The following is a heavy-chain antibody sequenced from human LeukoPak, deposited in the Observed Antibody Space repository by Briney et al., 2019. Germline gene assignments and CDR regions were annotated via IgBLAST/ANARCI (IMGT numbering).Heavy chain of an antibody. J-gene: IGHJ4*02. CDR2: IYPGDSDT. Sequence: GESLKISWKGSGYSFTSYWIGWVRHMPGKGLEWMGIIYPGDSDTRYSPSLQGQVTISADKSISTAYLQWNSLKASDTAMYYCARQSIADRDCHYFDYWRQGTLVTVSS. V-gene: IGHV5-51*01. CDR1: GYSFTSYW. D-gene: IGHD2-21*02. CDR3: ARQSIADRDCHYFDY.